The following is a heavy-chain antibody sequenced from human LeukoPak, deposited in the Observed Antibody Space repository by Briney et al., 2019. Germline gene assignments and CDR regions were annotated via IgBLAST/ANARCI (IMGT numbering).Heavy chain of an antibody. CDR2: IWYDGSNK. V-gene: IGHV3-33*01. CDR1: GFTFSSYG. J-gene: IGHJ5*02. Sequence: GGSLRLSCAASGFTFSSYGMHWVRQAPGKGPEWVALIWYDGSNKYYADSVKGRFTISRDNSKNTLYLQMNSLRAEDTAVYYCARDLFDSSSTNWFDPWGQGTLVTVSS. CDR3: ARDLFDSSSTNWFDP. D-gene: IGHD6-13*01.